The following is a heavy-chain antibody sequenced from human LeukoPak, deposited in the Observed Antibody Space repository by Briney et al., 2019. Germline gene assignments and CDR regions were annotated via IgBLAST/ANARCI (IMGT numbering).Heavy chain of an antibody. CDR2: IKADGGEK. CDR1: GFTFSTYW. D-gene: IGHD5-18*01. V-gene: IGHV3-7*01. Sequence: GGSLRLSCAASGFTFSTYWMNWFRQTPGKGLEWVAKIKADGGEKDHVASVKGRFTISRDNSKNTLYLQMNSLRAEDTAVYYCARGTYIYGYVFDYWGQGTLVTVSS. J-gene: IGHJ4*02. CDR3: ARGTYIYGYVFDY.